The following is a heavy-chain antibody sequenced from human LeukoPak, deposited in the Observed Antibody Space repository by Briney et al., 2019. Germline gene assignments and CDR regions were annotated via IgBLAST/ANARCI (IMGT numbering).Heavy chain of an antibody. J-gene: IGHJ5*02. CDR1: GGTFSSYA. CDR2: IIPILGIA. V-gene: IGHV1-69*04. D-gene: IGHD6-13*01. CDR3: ASTPAAAGTGWFDP. Sequence: SVKVSCKASGGTFSSYAISWVRQAPGQGLEWMGRIIPILGIANYAQKFQGRATITADKSTSTAYMELSSLRSEDTAVYYCASTPAAAGTGWFDPWGQGTLVTVSS.